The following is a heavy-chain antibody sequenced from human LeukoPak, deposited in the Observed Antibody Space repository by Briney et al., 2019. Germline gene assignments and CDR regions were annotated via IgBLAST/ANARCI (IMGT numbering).Heavy chain of an antibody. CDR1: GGSISSYY. V-gene: IGHV4-59*01. J-gene: IGHJ4*02. CDR2: IYYSGST. Sequence: SETLSLTCTVSGGSISSYYWSWIRQPPGKGLEWIGYIYYSGSTNYNPSLKSRVTTSVDTSKNQFSLKLSSVTAADTAVYYCARGCDWNSDSGFDYWGQGTLVTVSS. CDR3: ARGCDWNSDSGFDY. D-gene: IGHD1-7*01.